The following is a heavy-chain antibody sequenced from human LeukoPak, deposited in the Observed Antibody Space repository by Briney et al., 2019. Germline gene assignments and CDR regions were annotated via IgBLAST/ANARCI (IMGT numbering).Heavy chain of an antibody. J-gene: IGHJ4*02. CDR1: GFTFSSYG. CDR3: AKDLGNCGGDCYSGDY. CDR2: ISYDGSNK. Sequence: GGSLRLSCAASGFTFSSYGMHWVRQAPGKGLEWVAVISYDGSNKYNADSVKGRFTISRDNSKNTLYLQMNSLRAEDTAVYYCAKDLGNCGGDCYSGDYWGQGTLVTVSS. D-gene: IGHD2-21*02. V-gene: IGHV3-30*18.